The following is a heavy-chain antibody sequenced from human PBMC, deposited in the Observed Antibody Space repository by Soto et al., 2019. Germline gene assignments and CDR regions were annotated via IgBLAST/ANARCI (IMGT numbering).Heavy chain of an antibody. CDR3: ARGEIAAHRIDY. J-gene: IGHJ4*02. CDR1: GFTFSSYG. V-gene: IGHV3-30*03. Sequence: PGGSLRLSCAASGFTFSSYGMHWVRQAPGKGLEWVAVISYDGSNKYYADSVKGRFTISRDNSKNTLYLQMNSLRAEDTAVYYCARGEIAAHRIDYWGQGTLVTV. CDR2: ISYDGSNK. D-gene: IGHD6-6*01.